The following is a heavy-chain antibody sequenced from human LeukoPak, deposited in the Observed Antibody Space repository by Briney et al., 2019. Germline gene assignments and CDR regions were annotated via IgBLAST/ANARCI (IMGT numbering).Heavy chain of an antibody. V-gene: IGHV1-69*05. D-gene: IGHD3-3*01. J-gene: IGHJ4*02. CDR2: IIPIFGTA. CDR1: GGTFSSYA. CDR3: SRPQSGYDFRSGCSFDY. Sequence: SVKVSCKASGGTFSSYANSWGRQDPRQRPGWVGSIIPIFGTANYAQKFQGRVTITTEESTHTPYMELPSPVSDGTRVYYCSRPQSGYDFRSGCSFDYWGEGTLVTVSS.